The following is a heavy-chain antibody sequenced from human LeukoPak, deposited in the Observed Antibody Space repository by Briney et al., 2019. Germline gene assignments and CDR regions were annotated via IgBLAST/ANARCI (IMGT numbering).Heavy chain of an antibody. Sequence: SQTLSLTCAISGDSVSSNSAAWNWIRQSPSRGLEWLGRTYYRPKWYNDYAVSVKSRITINPDTSKNQFSLQLNSVTPEDTAVYYCARARRYGGNSNYYFDYWGQGTLVTVSS. CDR3: ARARRYGGNSNYYFDY. V-gene: IGHV6-1*01. CDR2: TYYRPKWYN. J-gene: IGHJ4*02. CDR1: GDSVSSNSAA. D-gene: IGHD4-23*01.